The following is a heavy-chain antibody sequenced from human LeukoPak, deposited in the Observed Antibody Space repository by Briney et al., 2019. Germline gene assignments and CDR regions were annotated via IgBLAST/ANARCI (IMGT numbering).Heavy chain of an antibody. Sequence: GGSLRLSCAASGFTFSSYGMHWVRQAPGKGLEWVAFIRYDGSNKYYADSVKGRFTISRDNSKNTLYLQMNSLRAEDTAVYYCARGWIAAAGSGDAFDIWGQGTMVTVSS. V-gene: IGHV3-30*02. D-gene: IGHD6-13*01. J-gene: IGHJ3*02. CDR3: ARGWIAAAGSGDAFDI. CDR2: IRYDGSNK. CDR1: GFTFSSYG.